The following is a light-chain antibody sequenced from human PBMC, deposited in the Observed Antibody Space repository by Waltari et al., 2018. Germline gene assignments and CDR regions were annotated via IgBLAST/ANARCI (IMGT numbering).Light chain of an antibody. CDR2: LAS. CDR1: QSVLQSNNNNY. CDR3: QQYCNAPRT. V-gene: IGKV4-1*01. J-gene: IGKJ1*01. Sequence: QSVLQSNNNNYLGWYQQKPRPPPILLSYLASARESGVPDRFSGSGSGTHFTLTISSLQAEDVAVYYCQQYCNAPRTFGQGTKVEIK.